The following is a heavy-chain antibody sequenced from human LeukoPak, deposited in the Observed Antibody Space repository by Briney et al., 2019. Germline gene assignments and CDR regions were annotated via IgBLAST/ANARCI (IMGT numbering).Heavy chain of an antibody. J-gene: IGHJ3*02. Sequence: GGSLRLSCAASGFTFSSYAMSWVRQAPGKGLEWVSAISSGGTYKYYADSVKGRFTISRDNAQNSLYLQMNSLRAEDSSVYYCARPTTVTTISADAFDIWGQGTMVTVSS. V-gene: IGHV3-21*01. CDR2: ISSGGTYK. CDR3: ARPTTVTTISADAFDI. CDR1: GFTFSSYA. D-gene: IGHD4-17*01.